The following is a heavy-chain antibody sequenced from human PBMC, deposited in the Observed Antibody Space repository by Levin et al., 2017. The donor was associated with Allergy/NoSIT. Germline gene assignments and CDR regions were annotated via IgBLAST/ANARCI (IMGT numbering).Heavy chain of an antibody. J-gene: IGHJ4*02. CDR2: IHTSGST. CDR1: GGSISGYY. Sequence: PSETLSLTCTVSGGSISGYYWSWIRQPAGKGLECIGRIHTSGSTNYNPSLKSRVTMSVDTSKNQFSLNLASVTAADTAVYFCARVGYSSSFSYFDYWGQGTLVTVSS. CDR3: ARVGYSSSFSYFDY. V-gene: IGHV4-4*07. D-gene: IGHD6-13*01.